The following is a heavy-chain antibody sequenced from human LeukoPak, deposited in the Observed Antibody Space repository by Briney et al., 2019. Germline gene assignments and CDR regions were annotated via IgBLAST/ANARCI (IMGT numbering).Heavy chain of an antibody. D-gene: IGHD1-26*01. Sequence: PGGSLRLSCAASGFTFSSYAMHWVRQAPGKGLEWVAVISYDGSNKYYADSVKGRFTISRDNSKNTLYLQMNSLRAEDTAVYYCARDSRGSGSYYEGFDYWGQGTLVTVSS. CDR1: GFTFSSYA. V-gene: IGHV3-30-3*01. CDR2: ISYDGSNK. CDR3: ARDSRGSGSYYEGFDY. J-gene: IGHJ4*02.